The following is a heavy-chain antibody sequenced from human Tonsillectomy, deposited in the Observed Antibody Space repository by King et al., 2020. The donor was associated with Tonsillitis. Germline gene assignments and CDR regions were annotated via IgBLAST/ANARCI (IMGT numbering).Heavy chain of an antibody. V-gene: IGHV4-30-4*01. D-gene: IGHD2-2*01. CDR1: GGSISSGDYY. J-gene: IGHJ2*01. CDR2: IYYSGST. CDR3: AREVLGYCSSTSCPWYFDL. Sequence: QLQESGPGLVKPSQTLSLTCTVSGGSISSGDYYWSWIRQPPGKGLEWIGYIYYSGSTYYNPSLKSRVTISVDTSKNQFSLKLSSVTAADTAVYYCAREVLGYCSSTSCPWYFDLWGRGTLAT.